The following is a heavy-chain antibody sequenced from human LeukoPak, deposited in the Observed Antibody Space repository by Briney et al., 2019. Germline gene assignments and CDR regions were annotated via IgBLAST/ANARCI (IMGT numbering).Heavy chain of an antibody. CDR3: LGYYYDSSGYYLRETGTVYYYGMDV. D-gene: IGHD3-22*01. V-gene: IGHV4-39*07. CDR2: IYYSGST. Sequence: SETLSLTCTVSGGSISSSSYYWGWIRQPPGKGLEWIGSIYYSGSTYYNPSLKSRVTISVDTSKNQFSLKLSSVTAADTAVYYCLGYYYDSSGYYLRETGTVYYYGMDVWGQGTTVTVSS. J-gene: IGHJ6*02. CDR1: GGSISSSSYY.